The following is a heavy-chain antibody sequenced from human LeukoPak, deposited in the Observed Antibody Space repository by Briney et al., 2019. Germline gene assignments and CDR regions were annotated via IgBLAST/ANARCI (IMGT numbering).Heavy chain of an antibody. J-gene: IGHJ4*02. Sequence: SETLSLTCTVSDGSISGSGFYWGWIRQPPGKGLEWIGSIYYSGNTYYNPSLKSRVTISVDTSENQFSLKLSSVTAADTAVYYCAGRDFYYFDYWGQETLVTVSS. CDR2: IYYSGNT. V-gene: IGHV4-39*01. CDR1: DGSISGSGFY. CDR3: AGRDFYYFDY.